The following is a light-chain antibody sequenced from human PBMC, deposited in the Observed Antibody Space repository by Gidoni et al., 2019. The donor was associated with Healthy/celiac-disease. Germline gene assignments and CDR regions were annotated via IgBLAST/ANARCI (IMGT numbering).Light chain of an antibody. CDR1: KLGDKY. CDR3: QAWDSRMV. CDR2: QDS. V-gene: IGLV3-1*01. Sequence: SYELTQPPSVSVSPGQTASNTCSGDKLGDKYACWYQQKPGQSPVLLIYQDSKRPSGIPERFSGSNSGNTATLTMDEADYYCQAWDSRMVFGGGTKLTVL. J-gene: IGLJ2*01.